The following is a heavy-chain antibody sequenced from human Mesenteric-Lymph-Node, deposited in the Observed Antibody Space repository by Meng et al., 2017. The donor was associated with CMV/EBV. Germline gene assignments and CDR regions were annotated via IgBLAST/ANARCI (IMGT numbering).Heavy chain of an antibody. CDR2: LSGGQGKT. V-gene: IGHV3-23*01. CDR1: GFTFRSSA. J-gene: IGHJ1*01. Sequence: GGSLRLSCAASGFTFRSSAMGWVRQAPGKGLEWVSGLSGGQGKTDYADSVKGRFTISRDNSKNTLFLQMNSLRADDPAVHYCVQFPSPFLISASRGRHFQHWGRGTLVTVSS. CDR3: VQFPSPFLISASRGRHFQH. D-gene: IGHD6-6*01.